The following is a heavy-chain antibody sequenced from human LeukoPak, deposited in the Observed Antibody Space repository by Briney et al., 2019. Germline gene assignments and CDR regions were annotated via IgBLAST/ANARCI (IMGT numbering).Heavy chain of an antibody. Sequence: PSETLSLTCTVSGGSISSGGYYWSWIRQPPRKGLEWIGYIYHSGSTYYNPSLKSRVTISVDRSKNQFSLKLSSVTAADTAVYYCARGYGSGSYRVDNWFDPWGQGTLVTVSS. CDR1: GGSISSGGYY. D-gene: IGHD3-10*01. V-gene: IGHV4-30-2*01. CDR2: IYHSGST. J-gene: IGHJ5*02. CDR3: ARGYGSGSYRVDNWFDP.